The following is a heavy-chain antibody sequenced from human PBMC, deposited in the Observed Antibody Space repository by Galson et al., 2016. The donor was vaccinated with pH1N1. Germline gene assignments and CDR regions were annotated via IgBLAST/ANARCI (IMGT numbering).Heavy chain of an antibody. CDR2: INHGGST. J-gene: IGHJ3*01. V-gene: IGHV4-34*01. Sequence: SETLSFTCAVYGGSFRGYYWSWIRQSPEKGLEWIGEINHGGSTNYNPSLEGRVALSLDTSKNQFSLRLMAVTAADTAVYFCARHSTSGFPTIEVAARRRPFDVWGQGTLVTVSS. CDR1: GGSFRGYY. CDR3: ARHSTSGFPTIEVAARRRPFDV. D-gene: IGHD6-19*01.